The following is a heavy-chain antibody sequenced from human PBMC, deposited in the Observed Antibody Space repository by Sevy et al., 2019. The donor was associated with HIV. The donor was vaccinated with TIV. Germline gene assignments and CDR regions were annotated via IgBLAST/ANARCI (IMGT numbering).Heavy chain of an antibody. Sequence: GGSLRLSCAASGFTFSDYYMSWIRQAPGKGLEWVSAISGSGGSTYYADSVKGRFTISRDNSKNTLYLQMNSLRAEDTAVYYCAKDLVVGATYSSEGEGSFDYWGQGTLVTVSS. CDR2: ISGSGGST. D-gene: IGHD1-26*01. J-gene: IGHJ4*02. CDR1: GFTFSDYY. V-gene: IGHV3-23*01. CDR3: AKDLVVGATYSSEGEGSFDY.